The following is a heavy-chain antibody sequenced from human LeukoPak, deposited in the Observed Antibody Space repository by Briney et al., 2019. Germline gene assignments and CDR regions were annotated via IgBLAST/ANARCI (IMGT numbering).Heavy chain of an antibody. CDR2: ISYDGSNK. Sequence: GRSLRLSCAASGFTFSSYGMHWVRQAPGKGLEWVAVISYDGSNKYYADSVKGRFTISRDNSKNTLYLQMNSLRAEDTAVYYCAKDGGDGYNGGDLDYWGQGTLVTVSS. CDR1: GFTFSSYG. CDR3: AKDGGDGYNGGDLDY. V-gene: IGHV3-30*18. J-gene: IGHJ4*02. D-gene: IGHD5-24*01.